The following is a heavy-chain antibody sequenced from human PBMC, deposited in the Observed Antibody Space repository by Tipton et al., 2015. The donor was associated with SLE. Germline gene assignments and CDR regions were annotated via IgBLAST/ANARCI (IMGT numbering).Heavy chain of an antibody. CDR1: GGSFSGHY. J-gene: IGHJ4*01. D-gene: IGHD3-10*01. CDR2: IYPTGRT. V-gene: IGHV4-34*01. CDR3: ARGAKERITLVRVRPYYFDY. Sequence: TLSLTCAVYGGSFSGHYWSWIRQSPGKGLEWIGEIYPTGRTDYNPSLKSRVTISVDTSNNQLSLKLTSVTAADTAVYYCARGAKERITLVRVRPYYFDYWGQGSLVTVSS.